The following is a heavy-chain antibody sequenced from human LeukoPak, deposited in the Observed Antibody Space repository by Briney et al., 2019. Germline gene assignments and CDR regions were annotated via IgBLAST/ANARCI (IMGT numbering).Heavy chain of an antibody. J-gene: IGHJ4*02. CDR3: ARDLVDQGVGIDY. CDR2: IYYSGST. Sequence: SQTLSLTCTVSGGSISSGGYYWSWIRQHPGKGLEWIGYIYYSGSTYYNPSLKSRVTISVDTSKSQFSLKLSSVTAADTAVYYCARDLVDQGVGIDYWGQGTLVTVSS. CDR1: GGSISSGGYY. D-gene: IGHD3-16*01. V-gene: IGHV4-31*03.